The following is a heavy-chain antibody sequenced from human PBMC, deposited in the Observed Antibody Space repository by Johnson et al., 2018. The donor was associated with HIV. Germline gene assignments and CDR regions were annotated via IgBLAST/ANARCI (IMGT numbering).Heavy chain of an antibody. V-gene: IGHV3-30*02. CDR3: VKDLVLMDFGGAFDV. D-gene: IGHD2-8*01. Sequence: QMLLVESGGGVVQPGGSLRLSCAASGFTFSSYGMHWVRQAPGKGLEWVTFMRFDGSEIHYVESVKGRFTISRDNSKNTLYLHMTSLRVEDTAVYYCVKDLVLMDFGGAFDVWGQGTMVTVSS. CDR1: GFTFSSYG. J-gene: IGHJ3*01. CDR2: MRFDGSEI.